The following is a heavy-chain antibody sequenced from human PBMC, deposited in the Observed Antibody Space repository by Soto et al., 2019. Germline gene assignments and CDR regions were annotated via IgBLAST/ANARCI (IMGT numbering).Heavy chain of an antibody. CDR1: GFSLSNARMG. J-gene: IGHJ6*03. D-gene: IGHD3-3*01. V-gene: IGHV2-26*01. Sequence: QVTLKESGPVLVKPTETLTLTCTVSGFSLSNARMGVSWIRQPPGKALEWLAHIFSNDEKSYSTSLKSRLTLSKDTSKSQVVLTMTNMDPVDTATYHCARIRGYDFWSGYYRGYYYYYMDVWGKGTTVTVSS. CDR2: IFSNDEK. CDR3: ARIRGYDFWSGYYRGYYYYYMDV.